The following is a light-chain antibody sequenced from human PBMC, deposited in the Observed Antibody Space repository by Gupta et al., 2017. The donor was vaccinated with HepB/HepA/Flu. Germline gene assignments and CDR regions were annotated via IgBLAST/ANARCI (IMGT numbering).Light chain of an antibody. CDR2: KAS. CDR1: QSISSC. Sequence: DIKMPKSPSTPSASVGDRVTITCRASQSISSCLAWYQQKPGKAPKLLIYKASSLESGVPSRFSGSGSGTEFTLTISSLQPDDFATYYCQQYNSYPWTFGQGTKVEIK. CDR3: QQYNSYPWT. J-gene: IGKJ1*01. V-gene: IGKV1-5*03.